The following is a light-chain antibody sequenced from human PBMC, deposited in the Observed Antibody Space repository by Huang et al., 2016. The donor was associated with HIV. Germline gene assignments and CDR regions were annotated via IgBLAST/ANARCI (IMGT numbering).Light chain of an antibody. CDR2: GAS. J-gene: IGKJ1*01. CDR1: QSVSSN. Sequence: ETVMTQSPATLSVSPGETAILSCRASQSVSSNLAWYQQKPGQAPRLLIYGASTRATDSPARFSGSGSGTEFTLTVSSLQSEDFAVYYCQQYNNWPPWTFGQGTQVEIK. V-gene: IGKV3-15*01. CDR3: QQYNNWPPWT.